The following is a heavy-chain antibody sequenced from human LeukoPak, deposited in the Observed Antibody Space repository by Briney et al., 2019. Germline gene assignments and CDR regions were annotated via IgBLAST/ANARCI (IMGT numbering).Heavy chain of an antibody. J-gene: IGHJ5*02. D-gene: IGHD4-23*01. Sequence: SVKVSCKASGGTFSSYAISWVRQAPGQGLEWMGGIIPIFDTANYAQKFQGRVTITTDESTSTAYMELSSLRYEDTAVYYCARAVTTVETIKWFDPWGQGTLVTVSS. CDR2: IIPIFDTA. V-gene: IGHV1-69*05. CDR3: ARAVTTVETIKWFDP. CDR1: GGTFSSYA.